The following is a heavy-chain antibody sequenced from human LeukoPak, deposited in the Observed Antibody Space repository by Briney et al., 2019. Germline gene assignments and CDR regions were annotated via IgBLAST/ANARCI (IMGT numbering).Heavy chain of an antibody. CDR2: INHSGST. J-gene: IGHJ4*02. CDR1: GGSFSGYY. V-gene: IGHV4-34*01. D-gene: IGHD3-16*01. Sequence: SETLSLTCAVYGGSFSGYYWSWIRQPPVKGLEWIGEINHSGSTNYNPSLKSRVTISVDTSKNQFSLKLSSVTAADTAVYYCARVPLRSGAAAYWGQGTLVTVSS. CDR3: ARVPLRSGAAAY.